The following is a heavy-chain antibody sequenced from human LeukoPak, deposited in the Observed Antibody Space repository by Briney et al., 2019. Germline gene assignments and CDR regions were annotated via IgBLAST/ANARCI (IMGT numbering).Heavy chain of an antibody. CDR3: ARGDWKSYYFDY. CDR2: MNPNSGNT. CDR1: GYTFTSYD. V-gene: IGHV1-8*01. D-gene: IGHD1-1*01. J-gene: IGHJ4*02. Sequence: ASVKVSCNASGYTFTSYDINWVRQATGQGLEWMGWMNPNSGNTGYAQKFQGRVTMTRNTSISTAYMELSSLRSEDTAVYYCARGDWKSYYFDYWGQGTLVTVSS.